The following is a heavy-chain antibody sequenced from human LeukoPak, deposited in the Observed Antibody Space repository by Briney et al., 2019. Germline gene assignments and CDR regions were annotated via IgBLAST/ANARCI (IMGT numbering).Heavy chain of an antibody. CDR3: ARVKGYYDFWSGQNYGMDV. CDR2: IYYSGST. D-gene: IGHD3-3*01. J-gene: IGHJ6*02. CDR1: GGSISSGDYY. Sequence: ASETLSLTCTVSGGSISSGDYYWSWIRQPPGKGLEWIGYIYYSGSTYCNPSLKSRVTISVDTSKNQFSLKLSSVTAADTAVYYCARVKGYYDFWSGQNYGMDVWGQGTTVTVSS. V-gene: IGHV4-30-4*01.